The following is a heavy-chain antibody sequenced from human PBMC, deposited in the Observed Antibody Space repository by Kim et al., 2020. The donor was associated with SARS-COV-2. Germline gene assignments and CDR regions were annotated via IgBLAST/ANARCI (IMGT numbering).Heavy chain of an antibody. V-gene: IGHV1-3*01. D-gene: IGHD3-22*01. Sequence: TKYSQKFQGRVTITRDTSASTAYMELSSLRSEDTAVYYCARGSDSSGYDYWGQGTLVTVSS. CDR3: ARGSDSSGYDY. CDR2: T. J-gene: IGHJ4*02.